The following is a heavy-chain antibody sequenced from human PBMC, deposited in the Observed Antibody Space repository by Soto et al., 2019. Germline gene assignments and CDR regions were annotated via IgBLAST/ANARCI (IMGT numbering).Heavy chain of an antibody. Sequence: LSLTCTVSGGSISSGDYYWSWIRQPPGKGLEWIGYIYYSGSTYYNPSLKSRVTRSVDTSKNQFSLKLSSVTAADTAVYYCARGGGYCSSTSCFLYYYYGMDVWGQGTTVTVSS. CDR3: ARGGGYCSSTSCFLYYYYGMDV. D-gene: IGHD2-2*01. J-gene: IGHJ6*02. V-gene: IGHV4-30-4*01. CDR2: IYYSGST. CDR1: GGSISSGDYY.